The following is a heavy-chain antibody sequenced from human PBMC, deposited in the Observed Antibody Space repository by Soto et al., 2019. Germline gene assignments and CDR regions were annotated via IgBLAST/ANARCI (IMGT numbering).Heavy chain of an antibody. CDR1: GFTFSDYY. V-gene: IGHV3-11*01. D-gene: IGHD6-19*01. CDR2: ISSRASTI. J-gene: IGHJ4*02. Sequence: PGGSLRLSCAASGFTFSDYYMCWIRQAPGKGLGWVSYISSRASTIYYADSVKGRFTISRDNAKNSLYLQMNSLRAEDTAVYYCARELIAVAGSYFDYWGQGSLVTVSS. CDR3: ARELIAVAGSYFDY.